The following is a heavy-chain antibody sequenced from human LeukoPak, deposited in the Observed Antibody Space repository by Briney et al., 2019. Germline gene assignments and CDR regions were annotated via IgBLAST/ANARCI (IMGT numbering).Heavy chain of an antibody. CDR2: LSGGGAAT. CDR3: ARDLDGNYGQYFDY. CDR1: GFTFSTYA. Sequence: PGGSLRLSCAASGFTFSTYATSWVRQAPGKGLEWVSSLSGGGAATSYADSVKGRFTISRDNAKNSLYLQMNSLRAEDTAVYYCARDLDGNYGQYFDYWGQGTLVTVSS. D-gene: IGHD3-10*01. V-gene: IGHV3-21*01. J-gene: IGHJ4*02.